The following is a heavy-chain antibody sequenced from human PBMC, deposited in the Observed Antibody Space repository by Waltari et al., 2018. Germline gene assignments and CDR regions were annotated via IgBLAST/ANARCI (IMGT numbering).Heavy chain of an antibody. CDR1: GFTFSSDS. CDR2: ISSSSSTI. J-gene: IGHJ4*02. CDR3: ARGLGQLPCPFDY. Sequence: EVQLVESGGGLVQPGGSLRLSCAASGFTFSSDSMTWVRQAPGKGLEWVSYISSSSSTIYYADSVKGRFTISRDNAKNSLYLQMNSLRAEDTAVYYCARGLGQLPCPFDYWGQGTLVTVSS. V-gene: IGHV3-48*04. D-gene: IGHD2-2*01.